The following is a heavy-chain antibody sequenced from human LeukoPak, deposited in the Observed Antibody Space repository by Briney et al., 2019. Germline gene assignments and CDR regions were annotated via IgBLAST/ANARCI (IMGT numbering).Heavy chain of an antibody. D-gene: IGHD1-26*01. CDR3: ARHGSWEQTGEFDY. J-gene: IGHJ4*02. CDR2: IYYSGST. CDR1: GGSISSSSYY. Sequence: SETLSLTCTVSGGSISSSSYYWGWIRQPPGKGLEWIGSIYYSGSTYYNPSLKSRVTISVDTSKNQFSLKLSSVTAADTAVYYCARHGSWEQTGEFDYWGQGTLVTVSS. V-gene: IGHV4-39*01.